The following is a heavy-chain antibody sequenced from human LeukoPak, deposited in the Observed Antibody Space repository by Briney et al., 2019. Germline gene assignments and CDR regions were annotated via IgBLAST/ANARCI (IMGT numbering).Heavy chain of an antibody. CDR2: IYYSGST. D-gene: IGHD2-21*02. CDR1: GGSISSGGYD. Sequence: PSETLSLTCTVSGGSISSGGYDCSWIRQHPGKGLEWIGYIYYSGSTYYNPSLKSRVSISVDPSQYQFSLKLSSVTAADTAVYYCARADLCGGDCYSPRYFFYYYGKDAWSQGT. J-gene: IGHJ6*02. CDR3: ARADLCGGDCYSPRYFFYYYGKDA. V-gene: IGHV4-31*03.